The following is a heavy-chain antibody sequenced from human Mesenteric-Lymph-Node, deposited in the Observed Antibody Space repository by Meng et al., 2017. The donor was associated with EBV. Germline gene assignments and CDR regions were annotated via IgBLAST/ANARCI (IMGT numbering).Heavy chain of an antibody. CDR2: IYHSGST. CDR1: GGTISSSSW. CDR3: ARGTVAGTHLDY. D-gene: IGHD6-19*01. Sequence: QLQLKMSAPCQLKPSGTLTLTCAGTGGTISSSSWWSWVRQPQGKWLEWSGEIYHSGSTNYNPSLKSRVTISVDKSKNQFSLKLSSVTAADTAVYYCARGTVAGTHLDYWAQGTLVTVS. V-gene: IGHV4-4*02. J-gene: IGHJ4*02.